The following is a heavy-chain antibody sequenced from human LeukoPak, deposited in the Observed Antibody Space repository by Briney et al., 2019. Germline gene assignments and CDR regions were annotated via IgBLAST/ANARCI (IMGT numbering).Heavy chain of an antibody. CDR1: GYTFTGYY. CDR3: ARENSGYDLPPDY. V-gene: IGHV1-2*02. D-gene: IGHD5-12*01. Sequence: ASVKVSCKASGYTFTGYYMHWVRQAPGQGLEWMGWINPNSGGTNYAQKFQGRVTMTRDTSIGTAYMELSRLRSDDTAVYYCARENSGYDLPPDYWGQGTLVTVSS. J-gene: IGHJ4*02. CDR2: INPNSGGT.